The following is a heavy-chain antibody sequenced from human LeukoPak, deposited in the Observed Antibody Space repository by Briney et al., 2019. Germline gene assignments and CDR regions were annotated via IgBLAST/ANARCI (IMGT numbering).Heavy chain of an antibody. V-gene: IGHV4-39*07. Sequence: SETLSLTCTVSGGSISSSSYYWGWIRQPPGKGLEWIGTIYYSGSTYYNPSLKSRVTISVDTSRNQFSLKLSSVTAADTAVYYCARGSIVVVINNWFDPWGQGTLVTVSS. CDR1: GGSISSSSYY. CDR3: ARGSIVVVINNWFDP. D-gene: IGHD3-22*01. J-gene: IGHJ5*02. CDR2: IYYSGST.